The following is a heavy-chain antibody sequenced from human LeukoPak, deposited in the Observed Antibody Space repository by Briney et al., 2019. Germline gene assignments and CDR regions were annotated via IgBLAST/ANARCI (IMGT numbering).Heavy chain of an antibody. J-gene: IGHJ5*01. D-gene: IGHD3-3*02. CDR1: GASISSDSNY. CDR3: ARDISISWFYS. Sequence: PSETLSLTRTVSGASISSDSNYWAWVHQPPGKGLQWIGSIYHTGSTFYNPSLMSRVSISIDSSKNQFSLKLSSVTVADTALYYCARDISISWFYSWGQGTLVSVSS. CDR2: IYHTGST. V-gene: IGHV4-39*07.